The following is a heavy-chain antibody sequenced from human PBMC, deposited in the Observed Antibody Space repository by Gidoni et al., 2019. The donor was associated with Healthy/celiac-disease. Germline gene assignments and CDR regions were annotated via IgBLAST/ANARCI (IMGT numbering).Heavy chain of an antibody. CDR2: ISSSSSYI. J-gene: IGHJ6*02. D-gene: IGHD6-19*01. Sequence: EVQLLESGGGLVKPGGSLRLSFAASGFTFISYSMNWVRQAPGKGLEWVSFISSSSSYISDEDSVKGRLTISRENVKNSMYLQMNSLRAEDTAVYYCARDPSSGWYSDYYYGMDVWGQGTTVTVSS. CDR1: GFTFISYS. CDR3: ARDPSSGWYSDYYYGMDV. V-gene: IGHV3-21*01.